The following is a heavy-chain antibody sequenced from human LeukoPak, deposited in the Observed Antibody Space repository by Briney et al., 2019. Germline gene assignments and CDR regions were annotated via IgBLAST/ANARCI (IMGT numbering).Heavy chain of an antibody. Sequence: ASVKVSCKASGYTFTGYYMHWVRQAPGQGLEWMGRINPNSGGTNHAQKFQGRVTMTRDTSISTAYMELSRLRSDDTAVYYCATTGYSSGWYGMDVWGQGTTVTVSS. D-gene: IGHD6-19*01. CDR3: ATTGYSSGWYGMDV. CDR1: GYTFTGYY. CDR2: INPNSGGT. J-gene: IGHJ6*02. V-gene: IGHV1-2*02.